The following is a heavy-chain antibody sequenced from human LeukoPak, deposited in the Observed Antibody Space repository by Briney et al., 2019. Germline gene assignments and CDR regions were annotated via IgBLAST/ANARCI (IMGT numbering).Heavy chain of an antibody. V-gene: IGHV1-69*04. CDR3: VGPDSQFDC. J-gene: IGHJ4*02. D-gene: IGHD3-10*01. CDR1: GGTFSSYA. Sequence: SVKVSCKASGGTFSSYAISWARQAPGQGLEWMGRIIPILGIASYAQKFQGRVTITADKSTSTAYMELSSLRAEDTAVYYCVGPDSQFDCWGQGTLVTVSS. CDR2: IIPILGIA.